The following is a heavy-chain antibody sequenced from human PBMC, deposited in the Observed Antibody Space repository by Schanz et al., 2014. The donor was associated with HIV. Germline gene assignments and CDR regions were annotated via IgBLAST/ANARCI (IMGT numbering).Heavy chain of an antibody. Sequence: QVHLVQSGAEVRKPGASVKVSCKASGYTFSAYYIHWVRQAPGQGLEWMGWINPNSGGTNPAQNFQGRVTLSMDTAISTAYMELSRLRSDATAVYFCARDLADSSTWYDVFDIWGPGTMVTVSS. CDR3: ARDLADSSTWYDVFDI. CDR2: INPNSGGT. CDR1: GYTFSAYY. D-gene: IGHD6-13*01. J-gene: IGHJ3*02. V-gene: IGHV1-2*02.